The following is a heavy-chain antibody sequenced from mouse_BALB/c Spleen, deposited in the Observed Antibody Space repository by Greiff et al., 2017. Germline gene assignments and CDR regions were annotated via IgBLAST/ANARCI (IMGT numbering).Heavy chain of an antibody. CDR1: GYTFTSYV. CDR3: ARGGDGYYDAMDY. Sequence: EVQGVESGPELVKPGASVKMSCKASGYTFTSYVMHWVKQKPGQGLEWIGYINPYNDGTKYNEKFKGKATLTSDKSSSTAYMELSSLTSEDSAVYYCARGGDGYYDAMDYWGQGTSVTVSS. J-gene: IGHJ4*01. CDR2: INPYNDGT. D-gene: IGHD2-3*01. V-gene: IGHV1-14*01.